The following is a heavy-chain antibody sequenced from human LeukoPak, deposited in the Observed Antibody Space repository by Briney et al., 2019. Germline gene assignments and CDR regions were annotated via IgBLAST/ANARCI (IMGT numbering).Heavy chain of an antibody. V-gene: IGHV6-1*01. J-gene: IGHJ4*02. CDR1: GDSVSSNSAA. Sequence: SRTLSLTCAISGDSVSSNSAAWNWIRQSPSRGLEWLGRTYYRSKWYNDYAVSVKSRITINPDTSKNQFSLQLNSVTPEDTAVYYCARGVWDIVVVPAAMGRYYFDYWGQGTLVTVSS. CDR3: ARGVWDIVVVPAAMGRYYFDY. D-gene: IGHD2-2*01. CDR2: TYYRSKWYN.